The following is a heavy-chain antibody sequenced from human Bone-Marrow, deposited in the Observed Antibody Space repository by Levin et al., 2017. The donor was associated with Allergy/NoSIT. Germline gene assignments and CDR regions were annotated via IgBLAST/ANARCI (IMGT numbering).Heavy chain of an antibody. CDR2: INEGGNT. CDR3: ARGGSAWAKGSDN. J-gene: IGHJ4*02. Sequence: SQTLSLTCAVYGGSFSGSSWTWIRQPPGKGLEWIGEINEGGNTKYNPSLTSRVTIAIDTSKNQFSLHLRSVTAADTAVYYCARGGSAWAKGSDNWGQGTLVIVSS. CDR1: GGSFSGSS. V-gene: IGHV4-34*01. D-gene: IGHD6-19*01.